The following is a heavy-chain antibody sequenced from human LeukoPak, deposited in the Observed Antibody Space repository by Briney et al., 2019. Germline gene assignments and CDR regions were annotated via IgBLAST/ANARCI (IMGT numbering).Heavy chain of an antibody. Sequence: PSETLSLTCTVFGYSISSGYYWGWIRQPPGKGLEWIGTIYYSGSTYYNPSLKSRVTISVDTSKNQFSLKLSSVTAADTAVYYCARDFHGLFDPWGQGTLVTVSS. J-gene: IGHJ5*02. V-gene: IGHV4-38-2*02. CDR2: IYYSGST. CDR3: ARDFHGLFDP. CDR1: GYSISSGYY.